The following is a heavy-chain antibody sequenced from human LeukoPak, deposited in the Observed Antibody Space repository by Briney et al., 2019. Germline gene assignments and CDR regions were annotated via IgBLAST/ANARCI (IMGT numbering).Heavy chain of an antibody. D-gene: IGHD3-9*01. J-gene: IGHJ4*02. Sequence: SETLSLTCTVSGGSISSYYWSWIRQPPGKGLEWIGYIYYSGSTNYNPSLKSRVTISVDTSKNQFSLKLSSVTAADTAVYYCAGSVLRYFDWLLPFDYWGQETLVTVSS. CDR1: GGSISSYY. CDR2: IYYSGST. V-gene: IGHV4-59*01. CDR3: AGSVLRYFDWLLPFDY.